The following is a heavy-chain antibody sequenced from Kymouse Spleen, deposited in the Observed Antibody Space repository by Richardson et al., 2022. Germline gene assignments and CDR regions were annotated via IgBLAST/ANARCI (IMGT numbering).Heavy chain of an antibody. J-gene: IGHJ4*02. D-gene: IGHD3-9*01. Sequence: QVQLVESGGGVVQPGRSLRLSCAASGFTFSSYGMHWVRQAPGKGLEWVAVIWYDGSNKYYADSVKGRFTISRDNSKNTLYLQMNSLRAEDTAVYYCARGTYYDILTGYPGYWGQGTLVTVSS. V-gene: IGHV3-33*01. CDR1: GFTFSSYG. CDR3: ARGTYYDILTGYPGY. CDR2: IWYDGSNK.